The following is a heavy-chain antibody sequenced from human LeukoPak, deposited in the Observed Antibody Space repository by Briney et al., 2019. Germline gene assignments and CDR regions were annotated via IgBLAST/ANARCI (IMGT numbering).Heavy chain of an antibody. D-gene: IGHD6-13*01. J-gene: IGHJ3*02. V-gene: IGHV1-18*01. Sequence: GASVKVSCKASGYTFTSYGISWVRQAPGQGLEWMGWISAYNGNTNYAQKLQGRVTMTTDTSTSTAYMELRSLRSDDTAVYYCARANFPLIAAAGQDAFDIWGQGTMVTVSS. CDR3: ARANFPLIAAAGQDAFDI. CDR2: ISAYNGNT. CDR1: GYTFTSYG.